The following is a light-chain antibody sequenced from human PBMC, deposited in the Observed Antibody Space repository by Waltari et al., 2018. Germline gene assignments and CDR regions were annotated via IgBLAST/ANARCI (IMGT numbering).Light chain of an antibody. Sequence: QSALTQPASVSGSPGQSITLPCPGPSRDVGCSNYVSWYQQHPGKAPKLMIYDVSNRPSGVSNRFSGSKSGNTASLTISGLQAEDEADYYCSSYTSSSTFYVFGTGTKVTVL. J-gene: IGLJ1*01. CDR2: DVS. CDR3: SSYTSSSTFYV. CDR1: SRDVGCSNY. V-gene: IGLV2-14*01.